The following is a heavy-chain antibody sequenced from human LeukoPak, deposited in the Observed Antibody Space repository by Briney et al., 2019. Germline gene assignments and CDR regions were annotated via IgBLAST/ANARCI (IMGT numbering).Heavy chain of an antibody. CDR2: ISSGSNYM. CDR3: ARVGYKFDSGGYYFDY. V-gene: IGHV3-21*01. CDR1: GFTSSSYS. D-gene: IGHD3-22*01. J-gene: IGHJ4*02. Sequence: GGSLRLSCAASGFTSSSYSMNWVRQAPGKGLEWVSSISSGSNYMEYADSVKGRFTISRDNAYKSLFLQMNNLTAEDTAVYYCARVGYKFDSGGYYFDYWGQGTLVTVSS.